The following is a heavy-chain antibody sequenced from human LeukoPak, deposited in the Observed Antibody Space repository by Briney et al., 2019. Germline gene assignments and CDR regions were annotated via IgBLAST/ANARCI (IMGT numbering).Heavy chain of an antibody. V-gene: IGHV3-33*01. Sequence: GGSLRLACAASGFTFSSYGMHWVRQAPGKGLEWVAVIWYDGSNKYYADSVKGRFTISRDNSKNTLYLQMNSLRAEDTAVYYCARASYSSSWYADYWGQGTLVTVSS. CDR1: GFTFSSYG. CDR2: IWYDGSNK. CDR3: ARASYSSSWYADY. J-gene: IGHJ4*02. D-gene: IGHD6-13*01.